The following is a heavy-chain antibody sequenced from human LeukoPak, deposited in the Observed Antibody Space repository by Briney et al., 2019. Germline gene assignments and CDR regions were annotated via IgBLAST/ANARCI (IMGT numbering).Heavy chain of an antibody. J-gene: IGHJ6*03. D-gene: IGHD3-3*01. CDR3: AKDYTNFGVVNNYYYMDV. V-gene: IGHV3-30*02. CDR1: GFTFSTYG. CDR2: IRYDGSIK. Sequence: GGSLRLSCAASGFTFSTYGMHWVRQAPGKGLDWVAFIRYDGSIKYYADSVKGRFTISRDNFKNTLYLQMNSLRAEDTAVYYCAKDYTNFGVVNNYYYMDVWGKGTTVIVSS.